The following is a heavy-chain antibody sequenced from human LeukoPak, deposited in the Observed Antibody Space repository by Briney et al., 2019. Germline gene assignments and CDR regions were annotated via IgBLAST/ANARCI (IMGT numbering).Heavy chain of an antibody. CDR2: IYPGDSDT. CDR3: ASSNGYSSGWYLPITDY. J-gene: IGHJ4*02. Sequence: GESLKISCKGSGYSFTSYWIGWVRQMPGKGLEWMGIIYPGDSDTRYSPSFQGQVTISADKSISTAYLQWSSLKASDTAMYYCASSNGYSSGWYLPITDYWGQGTLVTVSS. D-gene: IGHD6-19*01. CDR1: GYSFTSYW. V-gene: IGHV5-51*01.